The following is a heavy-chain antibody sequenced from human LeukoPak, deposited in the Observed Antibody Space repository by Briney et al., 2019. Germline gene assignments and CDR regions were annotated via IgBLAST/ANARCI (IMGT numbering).Heavy chain of an antibody. Sequence: ASVKVSCKASGYTFTSNYIHWVRQAPGQGLEWMGMIYPRDGSTSYAQKFQGRVTVTRDTSTSTVYMELRSLRSDDTAVYYCARKGPYYYGSGSYTIDYWGQGTLVTVSS. CDR2: IYPRDGST. V-gene: IGHV1-46*01. J-gene: IGHJ4*02. CDR1: GYTFTSNY. CDR3: ARKGPYYYGSGSYTIDY. D-gene: IGHD3-10*01.